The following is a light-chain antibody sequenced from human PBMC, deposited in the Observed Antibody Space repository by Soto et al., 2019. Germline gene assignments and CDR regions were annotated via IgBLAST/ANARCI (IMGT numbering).Light chain of an antibody. CDR2: GAS. J-gene: IGKJ2*01. V-gene: IGKV1-39*01. Sequence: IQMIQSPPSLSASVGDSVTVTCRASQSINIYLNWYQQKPGKAPTVLIYGASSLQSGVPSRYTGSGSRTNFTLTISSLQPEDLATYYCQQTHRSPNTFGQGTKLENK. CDR3: QQTHRSPNT. CDR1: QSINIY.